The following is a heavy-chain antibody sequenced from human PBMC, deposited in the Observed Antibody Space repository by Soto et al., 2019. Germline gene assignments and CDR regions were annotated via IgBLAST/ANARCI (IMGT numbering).Heavy chain of an antibody. CDR2: ISWNSGSI. CDR3: AKDLNYGGNSGPFYY. J-gene: IGHJ4*02. CDR1: GFTFDDYA. D-gene: IGHD4-17*01. Sequence: GGSLRLSCAASGFTFDDYAMHWVRQAPGKGLEWVSGISWNSGSIGYADSVKGRFTISRDNAKNSLYLQMNSLRAEDTALYYCAKDLNYGGNSGPFYYWGQGTLVTVSS. V-gene: IGHV3-9*01.